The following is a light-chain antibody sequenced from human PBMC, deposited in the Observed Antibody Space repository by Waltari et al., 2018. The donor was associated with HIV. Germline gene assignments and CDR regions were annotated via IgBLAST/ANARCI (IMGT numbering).Light chain of an antibody. V-gene: IGLV1-40*01. CDR2: GTT. CDR1: TSNIGAGSD. J-gene: IGLJ2*01. Sequence: QSVLTQPPSVSGAPGQRVTISCTGTTSNIGAGSDVHWYQQLPGPAPKLLVVGTTTPPSGVPARVSGSKSGTSAALAITGLQAGDEGEYYCQSYDNALRGSLFGGGTKVTVL. CDR3: QSYDNALRGSL.